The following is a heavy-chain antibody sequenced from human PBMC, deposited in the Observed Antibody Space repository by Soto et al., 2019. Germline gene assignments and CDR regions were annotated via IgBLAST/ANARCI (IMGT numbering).Heavy chain of an antibody. CDR2: MNPNSGNT. V-gene: IGHV1-8*01. J-gene: IGHJ4*02. CDR3: AREILPPYCGSDCYTYFDY. CDR1: GYTFTSYD. D-gene: IGHD2-21*02. Sequence: ASVKVSCKASGYTFTSYDINWVRQATGQGLEWMGWMNPNSGNTGYAQKFQGRVTMTRNTSISTAYMELSSLRSEDTAVYYCAREILPPYCGSDCYTYFDYWGQGTLVTVSS.